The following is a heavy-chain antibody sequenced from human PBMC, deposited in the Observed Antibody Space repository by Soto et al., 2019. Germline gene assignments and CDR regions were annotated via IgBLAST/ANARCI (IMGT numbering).Heavy chain of an antibody. Sequence: SETLSLTCAVSGYSITSDYYWGWIRQPPGKGLEWIGSIYSGSTYYNPSLKSRVTISVDTSKNQFSLRLTSVTAADTAMYYCAKKGYYPSGRINLFDSWGQGTLVTVSS. CDR3: AKKGYYPSGRINLFDS. D-gene: IGHD3-10*01. CDR2: IYSGST. CDR1: GYSITSDYY. V-gene: IGHV4-38-2*01. J-gene: IGHJ4*02.